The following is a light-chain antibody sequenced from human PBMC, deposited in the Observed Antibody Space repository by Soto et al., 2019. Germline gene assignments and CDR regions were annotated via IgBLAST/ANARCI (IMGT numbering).Light chain of an antibody. CDR3: MQALQTPRYT. V-gene: IGKV2-28*01. J-gene: IGKJ2*01. Sequence: DIVMTQSPLSLPVTPGEPASISCRSSQSLLHSNGYNYLDWYLQKPVQSPQLLIYLGSNRASGVPDRFSGSGSGTDFTLKISRVEAEDVGVYYCMQALQTPRYTFGQGTKLEIK. CDR1: QSLLHSNGYNY. CDR2: LGS.